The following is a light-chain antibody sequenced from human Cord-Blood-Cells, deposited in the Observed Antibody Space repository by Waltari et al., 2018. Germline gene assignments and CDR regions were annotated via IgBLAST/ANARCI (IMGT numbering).Light chain of an antibody. CDR2: DVS. CDR3: CSYAGSYTF. Sequence: QSALTQPRSVSGSPGQSVTISCTGTSSGVGGYNYVSWYQQHPGKAPKLMIYDVSKRPSGVPDRFSGSKSGNTASLTISGLQAEDEADYYCCSYAGSYTFFGTGTKVTVL. J-gene: IGLJ1*01. V-gene: IGLV2-11*01. CDR1: SSGVGGYNY.